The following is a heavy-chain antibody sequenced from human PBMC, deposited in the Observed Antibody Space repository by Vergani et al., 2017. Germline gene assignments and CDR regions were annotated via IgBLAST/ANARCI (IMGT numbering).Heavy chain of an antibody. CDR3: ARARGGWELPKFDY. V-gene: IGHV1-69*02. CDR2: IIPILGIA. CDR1: GGTFSSYT. Sequence: QVQLVQSGAEVKKPGSSVKVSCKASGGTFSSYTISWVRQAPGQGLEWMGRIIPILGIANYAQKFQGRVTIPADKSTSTAYMELSSLRSEDTAVYYCARARGGWELPKFDYWGQGTLVTVSS. J-gene: IGHJ4*02. D-gene: IGHD1-26*01.